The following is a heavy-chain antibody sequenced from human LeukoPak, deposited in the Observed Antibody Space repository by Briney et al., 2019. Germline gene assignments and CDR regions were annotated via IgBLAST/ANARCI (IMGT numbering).Heavy chain of an antibody. J-gene: IGHJ3*02. CDR1: GFTFNNAW. Sequence: GGSLRLSCAASGFTFNNAWMTWVREAPGKGLDWVGHIKSRTDGGTAEYAAPVKGRFTISRDDSKNTLYLQMNSLKTEDTAVYYCSTRYYDTSGDTRGIWGQGTMVTVSS. CDR2: IKSRTDGGTA. CDR3: STRYYDTSGDTRGI. D-gene: IGHD3-22*01. V-gene: IGHV3-15*01.